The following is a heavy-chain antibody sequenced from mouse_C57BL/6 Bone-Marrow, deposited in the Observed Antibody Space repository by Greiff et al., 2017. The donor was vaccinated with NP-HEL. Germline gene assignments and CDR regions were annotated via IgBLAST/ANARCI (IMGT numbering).Heavy chain of an antibody. D-gene: IGHD3-3*01. Sequence: VQLKESVAELVRPGASVKLSCTASGFTIKNTYMHWVKQRPEQGLELIGRIDPANGNTKYAPQFQGKAPITADTSSNTAYLQLSSLTSEDTAIYYCARWGTRAYWGQGTLVTVSA. V-gene: IGHV14-3*01. CDR1: GFTIKNTY. CDR2: IDPANGNT. J-gene: IGHJ3*01. CDR3: ARWGTRAY.